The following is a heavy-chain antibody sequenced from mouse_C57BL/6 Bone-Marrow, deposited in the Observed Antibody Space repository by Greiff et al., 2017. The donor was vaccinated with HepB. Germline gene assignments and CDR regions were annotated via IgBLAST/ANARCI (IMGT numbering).Heavy chain of an antibody. J-gene: IGHJ3*01. V-gene: IGHV14-4*01. Sequence: VQLQQSGAELVRPGASVKLSCTASGFNIKDDYMHWVKQRPEQGLEWIGWIDPENGDTEYASKFQGKATITADTSSNTAYLQLSSLTSEDTAVYYGTFYYSNDGGAWFAYRGQGTLVTVSA. CDR1: GFNIKDDY. D-gene: IGHD2-5*01. CDR2: IDPENGDT. CDR3: TFYYSNDGGAWFAY.